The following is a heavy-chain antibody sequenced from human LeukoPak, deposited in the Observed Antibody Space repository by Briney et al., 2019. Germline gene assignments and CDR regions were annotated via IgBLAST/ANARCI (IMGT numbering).Heavy chain of an antibody. CDR2: SSTSGTNT. D-gene: IGHD3-10*01. J-gene: IGHJ4*02. CDR1: AFTFSGYY. Sequence: PAGNVRCSAAASAFTFSGYYMSWLRQAPGKGLEGISYSSTSGTNTYHADCVKGRFTISRDDAKNSLYLQMNSLRADDTALYYCARVRGSYSVDYWGQGTLVTVSS. V-gene: IGHV3-11*04. CDR3: ARVRGSYSVDY.